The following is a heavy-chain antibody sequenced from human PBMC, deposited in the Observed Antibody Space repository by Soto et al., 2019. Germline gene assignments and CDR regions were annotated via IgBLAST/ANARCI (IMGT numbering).Heavy chain of an antibody. V-gene: IGHV3-33*01. CDR3: ARSEDYYDSSGYFLELDY. Sequence: QVQLVESGGGVVQPGRSLRLSCAASGFTFSSYGMHWVRQAPGKGLEWVAVIWYGGSNKYYADSVKGRFTISRDNSKNTLYLQMNSLRAEDTAVYYCARSEDYYDSSGYFLELDYWGQGTLVTVSS. D-gene: IGHD3-22*01. CDR1: GFTFSSYG. CDR2: IWYGGSNK. J-gene: IGHJ4*02.